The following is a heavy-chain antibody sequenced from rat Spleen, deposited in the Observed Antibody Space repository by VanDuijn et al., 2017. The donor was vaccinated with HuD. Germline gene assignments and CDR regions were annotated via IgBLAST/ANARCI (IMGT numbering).Heavy chain of an antibody. D-gene: IGHD1-4*01. CDR2: INSAGNT. CDR3: ARGAGYVLDA. V-gene: IGHV3-3*01. CDR1: GHSITSCYR. J-gene: IGHJ4*01. Sequence: EVQLQESGPGLVKPSQSLSLTCSVTGHSITSCYRWNWIRKFPGNRLEWMGYINSAGNTNYNPSLKSRISITRDTSKNQFFLRVISVTSEETATYYCARGAGYVLDAWGQGASVTVSS.